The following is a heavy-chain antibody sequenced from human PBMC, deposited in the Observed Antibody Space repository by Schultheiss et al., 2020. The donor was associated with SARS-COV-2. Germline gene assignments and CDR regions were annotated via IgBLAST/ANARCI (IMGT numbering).Heavy chain of an antibody. J-gene: IGHJ5*02. V-gene: IGHV1-2*02. Sequence: ASVKVSCKASGYTFTGYYMHWVRQAPGQGLEWMGWINPNSGGTNYAQKFQGRVTMTEDTSISTAYMELSRLRSDDTAVYYCAREGDCSGGSCYRNWFDPWGQGTLVTVSS. CDR3: AREGDCSGGSCYRNWFDP. CDR1: GYTFTGYY. D-gene: IGHD2-15*01. CDR2: INPNSGGT.